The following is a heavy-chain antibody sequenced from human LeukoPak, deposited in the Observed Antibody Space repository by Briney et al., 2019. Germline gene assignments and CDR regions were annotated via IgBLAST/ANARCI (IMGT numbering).Heavy chain of an antibody. CDR1: GFTFSSYG. CDR3: ARVPGYSSGWYGAFDY. J-gene: IGHJ4*02. Sequence: GGSLRLSCAASGFTFSSYGMHWVRQAPGKGLGWVAVIWYDGSNKYYADSVKGRFTISRDNPKNTLYLQMNSLRAEDTAVYYCARVPGYSSGWYGAFDYWGQGTLVTVSS. V-gene: IGHV3-33*01. D-gene: IGHD6-19*01. CDR2: IWYDGSNK.